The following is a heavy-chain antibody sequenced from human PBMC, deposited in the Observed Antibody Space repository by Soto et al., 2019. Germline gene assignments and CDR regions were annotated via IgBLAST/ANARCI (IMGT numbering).Heavy chain of an antibody. Sequence: SETLSLTCTVSGGSISSGGYYWSWIRQHPGKGLEWIGYIYYSGSTYYNPSLKSRVTISADTSKNQFSLKLSSVTAADTAVYYCARSAVRVNWFDPWGQGTLVTVS. D-gene: IGHD2-15*01. CDR1: GGSISSGGYY. J-gene: IGHJ5*02. CDR3: ARSAVRVNWFDP. V-gene: IGHV4-31*03. CDR2: IYYSGST.